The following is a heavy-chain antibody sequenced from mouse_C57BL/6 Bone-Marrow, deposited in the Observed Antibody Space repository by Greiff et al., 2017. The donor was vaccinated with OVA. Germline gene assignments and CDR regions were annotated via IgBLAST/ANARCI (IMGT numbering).Heavy chain of an antibody. CDR1: GFTFTDYY. V-gene: IGHV7-3*01. CDR3: ARYLYYGNNYYAMDY. Sequence: EVHLVESGGGLVQPGGSLSLSCAASGFTFTDYYMSWVRQPPGKALEWLGFLRNKANGYTTEYSASVKGRFTISRDNSQSILYLQMNALRAEDSATYYCARYLYYGNNYYAMDYWGQGTSVTVSS. J-gene: IGHJ4*01. D-gene: IGHD2-1*01. CDR2: LRNKANGYTT.